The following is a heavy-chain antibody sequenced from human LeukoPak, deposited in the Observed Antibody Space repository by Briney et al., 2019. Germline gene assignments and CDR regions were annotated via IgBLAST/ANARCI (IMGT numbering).Heavy chain of an antibody. D-gene: IGHD6-19*01. Sequence: SSVKGSCMCSGYTFTDYYMHWVRQAPCQEGEGMGWINPNSGGTNYVQKFQGWVTMTRDTSISTAYMELSRLRSDDTAVYYCARGSVAGLDYWGQGTLVTVSS. J-gene: IGHJ4*02. V-gene: IGHV1-2*04. CDR2: INPNSGGT. CDR1: GYTFTDYY. CDR3: ARGSVAGLDY.